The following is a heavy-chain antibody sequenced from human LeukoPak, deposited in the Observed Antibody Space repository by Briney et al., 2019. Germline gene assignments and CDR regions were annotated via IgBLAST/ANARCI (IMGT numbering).Heavy chain of an antibody. CDR2: IHHSGTS. V-gene: IGHV4-38-2*02. D-gene: IGHD2-2*02. J-gene: IGHJ4*02. CDR3: ARDRGALGATVPAIFAVNFFDS. CDR1: GLSINNGYF. Sequence: SETLSLTCTVYGLSINNGYFWGWIRQPPGKGLGWIASIHHSGTSSYNPSLESRVTISVDTSKTQFSLRLSSVTAADTAVYYCARDRGALGATVPAIFAVNFFDSWGQGTLGTVSS.